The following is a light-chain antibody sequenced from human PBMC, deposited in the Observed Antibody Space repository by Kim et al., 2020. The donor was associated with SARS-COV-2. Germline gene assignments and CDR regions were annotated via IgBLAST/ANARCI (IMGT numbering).Light chain of an antibody. Sequence: GQSGTISCTGTSRDVGGYNYVSWYQQHPGKAPKLMIYDVSKRPSGVPDRFSGSKSGNTASLTISGLQAEDEADYYCCSYAGSYGVVFGGGTQLTVL. CDR2: DVS. CDR1: SRDVGGYNY. V-gene: IGLV2-11*01. J-gene: IGLJ2*01. CDR3: CSYAGSYGVV.